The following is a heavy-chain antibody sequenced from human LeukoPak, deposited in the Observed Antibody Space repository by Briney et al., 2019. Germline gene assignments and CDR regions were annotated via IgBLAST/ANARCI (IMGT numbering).Heavy chain of an antibody. V-gene: IGHV4-30-4*01. CDR3: ARAPYYYGMDV. CDR1: GGSLSSGDYY. CDR2: IYYSGST. J-gene: IGHJ6*04. Sequence: SETLSLTCTVSGGSLSSGDYYWSWIRQPPGKGLEWIGYIYYSGSTYYNPSLKSRVTISVDTSKNQFSLKLSSVTAADTAVYYCARAPYYYGMDVWGKGTTVTVSS.